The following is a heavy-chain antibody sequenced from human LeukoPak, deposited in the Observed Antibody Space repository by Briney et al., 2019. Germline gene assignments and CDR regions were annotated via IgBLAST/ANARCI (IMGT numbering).Heavy chain of an antibody. V-gene: IGHV1-69*13. J-gene: IGHJ6*03. CDR2: IIPIFGTA. Sequence: ASVKVSCKASGGTFSSYAISWVRQAPGQGLEWMGGIIPIFGTANYAQKFQGRVTITADESTSTAYMELSSLRSEDAALYFCARDPYSGSYGAYYYYYMDVWGKGTTVTISS. CDR1: GGTFSSYA. CDR3: ARDPYSGSYGAYYYYYMDV. D-gene: IGHD1-26*01.